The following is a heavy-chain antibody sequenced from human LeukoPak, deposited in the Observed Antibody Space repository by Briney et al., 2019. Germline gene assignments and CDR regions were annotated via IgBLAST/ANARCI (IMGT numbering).Heavy chain of an antibody. J-gene: IGHJ6*02. V-gene: IGHV4-34*01. CDR2: INHSGSA. Sequence: SETLSLTCAVYGGSFSGYYWSWIRQPPGKGLEWIGEINHSGSANYNPSLKSRVTISVDTSKNQFSLKLSSVTAADTAVYYCARFHYYYGMDVWGQGTTVTVSS. CDR1: GGSFSGYY. CDR3: ARFHYYYGMDV.